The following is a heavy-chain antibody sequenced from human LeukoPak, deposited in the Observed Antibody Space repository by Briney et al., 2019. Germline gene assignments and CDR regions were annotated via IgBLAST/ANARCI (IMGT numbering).Heavy chain of an antibody. J-gene: IGHJ3*02. V-gene: IGHV4-59*01. CDR1: GGSISSCY. CDR3: ARDADYGGNLGDAFDI. D-gene: IGHD4-23*01. CDR2: IYYSGST. Sequence: PSETLSLTCTVSGGSISSCYWSWIRQPPGKGLEWIGYIYYSGSTNYNPSLKSRVTISVDTSKNQFSLKLSSVTAADTAVYYCARDADYGGNLGDAFDIWGQGTMVTVSS.